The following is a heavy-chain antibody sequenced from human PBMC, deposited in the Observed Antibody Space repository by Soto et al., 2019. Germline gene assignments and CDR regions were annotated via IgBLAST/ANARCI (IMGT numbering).Heavy chain of an antibody. CDR3: ARAPYGSGSYSSDYFDY. CDR2: ISYDGSNK. J-gene: IGHJ4*02. Sequence: GXSLRLSCAASGFTFSSYAMHWFRQAPVNGLEWVAVISYDGSNKYYADSVKGRFTISRDNSKNTLYLQMNSLRSEDTAVYYCARAPYGSGSYSSDYFDYWGQGTLVTVSS. V-gene: IGHV3-30-3*01. CDR1: GFTFSSYA. D-gene: IGHD3-10*01.